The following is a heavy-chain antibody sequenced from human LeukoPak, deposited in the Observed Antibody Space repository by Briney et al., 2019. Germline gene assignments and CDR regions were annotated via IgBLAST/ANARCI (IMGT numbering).Heavy chain of an antibody. D-gene: IGHD3-10*01. CDR2: ISAYNGNT. Sequence: GASVKVSCKASGYTFTGYCMHWVRQAPGQGLEWMGWISAYNGNTNYAQKLQGRVTMTTDTSTSTAYMELRSLRSDDTAVYYCARVKSGFGPPAPYYFDYWGQGTLVTVSS. CDR1: GYTFTGYC. CDR3: ARVKSGFGPPAPYYFDY. J-gene: IGHJ4*02. V-gene: IGHV1-18*04.